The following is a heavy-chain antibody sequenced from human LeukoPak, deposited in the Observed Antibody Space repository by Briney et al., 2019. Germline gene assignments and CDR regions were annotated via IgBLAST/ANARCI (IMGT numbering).Heavy chain of an antibody. CDR1: TSR. J-gene: IGHJ5*01. V-gene: IGHV1-18*01. Sequence: ASVKVSCKATSRISWVRQAPGQGLEWMGWIGTYGGDTYYAQKFQGRITVTTDTSTSTVYMELRNLRSDDTAVYYCARDLWNFYDDSGYDRDFDSWGQGTLVTVSS. CDR2: IGTYGGDT. D-gene: IGHD3-22*01. CDR3: ARDLWNFYDDSGYDRDFDS.